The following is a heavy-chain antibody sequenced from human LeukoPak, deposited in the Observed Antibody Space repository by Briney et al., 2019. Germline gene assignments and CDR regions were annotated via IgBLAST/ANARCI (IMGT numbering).Heavy chain of an antibody. V-gene: IGHV1-69*13. CDR2: IIPIFGTA. CDR1: GGTFSSYA. Sequence: ASVKVSCKASGGTFSSYAISWVRHAPGQGRECMGGIIPIFGTANYAQKFQGRVTITADESTSTAYMELSSLRSEDTAVYYCARAQYSGYDYGGYYYYGMDVWGQGTTVTVSS. D-gene: IGHD5-12*01. J-gene: IGHJ6*02. CDR3: ARAQYSGYDYGGYYYYGMDV.